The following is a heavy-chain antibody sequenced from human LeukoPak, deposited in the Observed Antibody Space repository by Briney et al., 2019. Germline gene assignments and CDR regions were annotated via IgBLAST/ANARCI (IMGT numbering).Heavy chain of an antibody. J-gene: IGHJ6*02. CDR3: ARAYCTNGVCYPYYYGMDV. D-gene: IGHD2-8*01. CDR1: GGTFSSYA. Sequence: SVKVSCRASGGTFSSYAISWVRQAPGQGLEWMGRIIPILGIANYAQKFQGRVTITADKSTSTAYMELSSLRSEDTAVYYCARAYCTNGVCYPYYYGMDVWGQGTTVTVSS. V-gene: IGHV1-69*04. CDR2: IIPILGIA.